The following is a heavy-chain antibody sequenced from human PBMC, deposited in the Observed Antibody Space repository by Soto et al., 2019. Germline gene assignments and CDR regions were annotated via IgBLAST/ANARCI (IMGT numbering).Heavy chain of an antibody. CDR3: ARVKGWIACSGGSCYLHKYYFDY. D-gene: IGHD2-15*01. J-gene: IGHJ4*02. CDR2: INSDGSST. V-gene: IGHV3-74*01. Sequence: GGSLRLSCAASGFTFSSYWMHWVRQAPGKGLVWVSRINSDGSSTSYADSVKGRFTISRDNAKKTLYLQMNSLRAEDTAVYYCARVKGWIACSGGSCYLHKYYFDYWGQGTLVTVSS. CDR1: GFTFSSYW.